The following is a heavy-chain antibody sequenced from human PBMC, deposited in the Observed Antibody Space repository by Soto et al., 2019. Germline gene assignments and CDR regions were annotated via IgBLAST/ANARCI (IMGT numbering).Heavy chain of an antibody. V-gene: IGHV1-3*01. CDR3: AKGTDIVVVPDAFDI. Sequence: ASVQVSCKASGYTFTSYAMHWVRQAPGQRLEWMGWINAGNGNTKYSQKFQGRVTITRDTSASTAYMELSSLRSEDTAVYYCAKGTDIVVVPDAFDIWGQGTMVTVSS. CDR2: INAGNGNT. CDR1: GYTFTSYA. D-gene: IGHD2-2*01. J-gene: IGHJ3*02.